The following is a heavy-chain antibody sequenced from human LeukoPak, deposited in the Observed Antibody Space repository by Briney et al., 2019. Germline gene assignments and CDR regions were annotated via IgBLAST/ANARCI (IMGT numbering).Heavy chain of an antibody. Sequence: GASVKVSCKASGYTFTSYGIAWVRQAPGQGLEWMGWISAYNGNTNFAQNLQGRVTMTTDTSTSTAYMVLRSLRSDDTAVYYCAAQFGDYAPFDYWGQGTLVTVSS. J-gene: IGHJ4*02. V-gene: IGHV1-18*01. D-gene: IGHD4-17*01. CDR2: ISAYNGNT. CDR1: GYTFTSYG. CDR3: AAQFGDYAPFDY.